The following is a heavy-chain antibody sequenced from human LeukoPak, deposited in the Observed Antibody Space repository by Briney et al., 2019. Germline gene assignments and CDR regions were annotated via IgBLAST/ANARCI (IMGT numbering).Heavy chain of an antibody. CDR1: GFTFSTYA. V-gene: IGHV3-33*01. J-gene: IGHJ4*02. CDR3: ARDRLTTVTTFHFDY. Sequence: GGSPRLSCAASGFTFSTYAMHWVRQAPGKGLEWVAVIWSDSTNKYYADSVRGRFTISRDNSRNTLYLQMSSLRAEDTAMYYCARDRLTTVTTFHFDYWGQGTLVTVSS. CDR2: IWSDSTNK. D-gene: IGHD4-17*01.